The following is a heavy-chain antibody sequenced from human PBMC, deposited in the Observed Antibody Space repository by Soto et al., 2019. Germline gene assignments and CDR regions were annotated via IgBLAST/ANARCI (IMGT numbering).Heavy chain of an antibody. CDR1: GFTFSSYS. Sequence: GGSLRLSCAASGFTFSSYSMNWVRQAPGKGLEWVSSISSSSSYIYYADSVKGRFTISRDNAKNSLYLQMNSLRAEDTAVYYCAREAPPSGSYTFDYWGQGALVTVSS. V-gene: IGHV3-21*01. D-gene: IGHD1-26*01. J-gene: IGHJ4*02. CDR2: ISSSSSYI. CDR3: AREAPPSGSYTFDY.